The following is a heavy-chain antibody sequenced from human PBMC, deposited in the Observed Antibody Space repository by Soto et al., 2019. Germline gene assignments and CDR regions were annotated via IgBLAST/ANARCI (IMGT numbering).Heavy chain of an antibody. D-gene: IGHD5-18*01. J-gene: IGHJ4*02. CDR3: AKNRGPAMALYYFDY. Sequence: EVQLLESGGGLVQPGGSLRLSCAASGFTFSSYAMSWVRQAPGKGLEWVSAISGSGGSTYYADSVKGRFTISRGNSKNTLYLQMNSLRAEDTAVYYCAKNRGPAMALYYFDYWGQGTLVTVSS. CDR1: GFTFSSYA. V-gene: IGHV3-23*01. CDR2: ISGSGGST.